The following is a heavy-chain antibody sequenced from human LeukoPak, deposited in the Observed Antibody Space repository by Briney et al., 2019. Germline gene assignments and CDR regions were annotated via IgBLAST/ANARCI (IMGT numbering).Heavy chain of an antibody. D-gene: IGHD5-18*01. Sequence: SETLSLTCAVYGGSFSGYYWSWIRQPPGKGLEWIGEINHSGSTNYNPSLKSRVTISVDTSKNQFSLKLSSVTAADTAVYYCARAPVTAMVHYYYMDVWGKGTTVTVSS. J-gene: IGHJ6*03. CDR1: GGSFSGYY. V-gene: IGHV4-34*01. CDR3: ARAPVTAMVHYYYMDV. CDR2: INHSGST.